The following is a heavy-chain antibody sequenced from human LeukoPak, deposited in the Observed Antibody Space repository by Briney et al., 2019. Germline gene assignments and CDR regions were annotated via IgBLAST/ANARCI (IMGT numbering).Heavy chain of an antibody. D-gene: IGHD6-19*01. CDR1: GFTFAHYA. V-gene: IGHV3-9*01. CDR2: ISWSSDVI. Sequence: SLRLSCAASGFTFAHYAMHWVRQAPGKGPEWVSGISWSSDVIAYGDSVKGRFTISRDNAKNSLYLQMNSLTPEDTAMYYCAKDMRGTLTSGWSTGFDYWGQGILVIVSS. CDR3: AKDMRGTLTSGWSTGFDY. J-gene: IGHJ4*02.